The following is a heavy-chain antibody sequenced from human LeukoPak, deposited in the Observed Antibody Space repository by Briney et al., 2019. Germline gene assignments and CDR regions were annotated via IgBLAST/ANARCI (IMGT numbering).Heavy chain of an antibody. J-gene: IGHJ3*02. Sequence: ASVKVSCKASGGTFSSYAISWVRQAPGQGLEWMGRIIPILGIANYAHKFQGRVTITADKSTSTAYMELSSLRSEDTAVYYCARDRITMSLNHGAFDIWGQGTMVTVSS. CDR2: IIPILGIA. CDR3: ARDRITMSLNHGAFDI. D-gene: IGHD3-10*02. V-gene: IGHV1-69*04. CDR1: GGTFSSYA.